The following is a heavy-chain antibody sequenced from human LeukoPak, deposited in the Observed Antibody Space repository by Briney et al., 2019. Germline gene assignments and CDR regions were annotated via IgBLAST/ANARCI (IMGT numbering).Heavy chain of an antibody. V-gene: IGHV3-7*01. J-gene: IGHJ6*03. CDR3: ARVVPCSSSSCYSLHYYMDV. Sequence: PGGSLRLSCAASGFTFSNSWLTWVLRAPAKGGLGVANIKEDGSETYYVDSVRGRFIVSRDNAKNSLYLQMSRLRAADTAIYYCARVVPCSSSSCYSLHYYMDVWGKGTTVTVSS. CDR1: GFTFSNSW. CDR2: IKEDGSET. D-gene: IGHD2-15*01.